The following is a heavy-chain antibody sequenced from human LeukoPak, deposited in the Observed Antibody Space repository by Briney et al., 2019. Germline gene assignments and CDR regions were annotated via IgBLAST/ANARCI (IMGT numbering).Heavy chain of an antibody. Sequence: KASETLSLTCTASGGSISSYYWTWVRQPPGKGLEWIGYIYYSGATNYNPSLKSRVSISLDTSKNQVSLKLSSVTAADTAFYYCARRVGVSPVYAFDTGGQGTMVTVS. CDR2: IYYSGAT. CDR3: ARRVGVSPVYAFDT. CDR1: GGSISSYY. J-gene: IGHJ3*02. D-gene: IGHD3-10*01. V-gene: IGHV4-59*01.